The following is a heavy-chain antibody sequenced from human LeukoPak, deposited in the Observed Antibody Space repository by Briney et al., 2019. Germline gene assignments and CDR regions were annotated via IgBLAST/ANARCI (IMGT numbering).Heavy chain of an antibody. CDR2: ISAYNGNT. J-gene: IGHJ5*02. V-gene: IGHV1-18*01. CDR1: GYTFTSYG. CDR3: ARDDNWNDSKGSIWFDP. D-gene: IGHD1-1*01. Sequence: ASVKVSCKASGYTFTSYGISWVRQAPGQGLEWMGWISAYNGNTNYAQKLQGRVTMTTDTSTSTAYMELRSLRSDDTAVYYCARDDNWNDSKGSIWFDPWGQGTLVTVSS.